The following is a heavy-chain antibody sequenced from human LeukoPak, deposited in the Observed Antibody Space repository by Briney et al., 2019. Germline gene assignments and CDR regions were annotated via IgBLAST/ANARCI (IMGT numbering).Heavy chain of an antibody. CDR2: VYYSGST. D-gene: IGHD6-13*01. CDR3: ARTPSRTLRAAAGTDFDF. CDR1: GGSISSGGNY. Sequence: SQTLSLTCTVSGGSISSGGNYWSWIRQHPGKGLEWIGYVYYSGSTYYNPSHKSRVTISVDTSKNQFSLKLSSVTAADTAVYYCARTPSRTLRAAAGTDFDFWGQGTLVTVSS. J-gene: IGHJ4*02. V-gene: IGHV4-31*03.